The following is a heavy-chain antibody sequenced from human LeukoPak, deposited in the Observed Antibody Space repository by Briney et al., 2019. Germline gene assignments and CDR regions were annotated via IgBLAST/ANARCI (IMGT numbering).Heavy chain of an antibody. CDR2: INHSGST. CDR3: VTYGSTTWFIFDY. CDR1: GGSFSGYY. V-gene: IGHV4-34*01. D-gene: IGHD3-10*01. Sequence: SETLSLTCAVYGGSFSGYYWSWIRQPPGKGLEWIGEINHSGSTNYNPSLKSRVTISVDTSKNQFSLKLSSVTAADTAVYYCVTYGSTTWFIFDYWGQGTLVTVSS. J-gene: IGHJ4*02.